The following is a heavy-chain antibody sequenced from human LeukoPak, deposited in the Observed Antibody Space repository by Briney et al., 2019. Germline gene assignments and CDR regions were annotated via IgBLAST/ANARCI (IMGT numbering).Heavy chain of an antibody. CDR3: ARGTIDYHYYMDV. D-gene: IGHD1-7*01. Sequence: ASVKVSCKASGYTFTSYGISWVRQAPEQGLEWMGWISANNGDTNYAQKLQGRVTITTDTSTSTAYMEVRSLRSDDSALYYCARGTIDYHYYMDVWGNGTTVTVSS. CDR1: GYTFTSYG. V-gene: IGHV1-18*01. CDR2: ISANNGDT. J-gene: IGHJ6*03.